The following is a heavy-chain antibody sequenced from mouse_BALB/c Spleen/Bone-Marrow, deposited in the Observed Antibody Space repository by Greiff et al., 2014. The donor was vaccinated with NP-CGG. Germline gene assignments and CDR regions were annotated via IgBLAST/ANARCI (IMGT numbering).Heavy chain of an antibody. CDR2: IPPGSGTT. J-gene: IGHJ3*01. CDR1: GYTFTSYW. Sequence: DLVKPGASVKLSCKASGYTFTSYWIHWIKQRPGQGLEWIGRIPPGSGTTYYNEMFKGKATLTVDTSSTTAYIQLSRLSSEVSAVYFCARGSYYYGSSSPWFAYWGQGTLVTVSA. D-gene: IGHD1-1*01. CDR3: ARGSYYYGSSSPWFAY. V-gene: IGHV1S41*01.